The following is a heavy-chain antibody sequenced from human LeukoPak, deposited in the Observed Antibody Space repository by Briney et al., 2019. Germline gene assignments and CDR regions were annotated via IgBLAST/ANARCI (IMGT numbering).Heavy chain of an antibody. J-gene: IGHJ4*02. CDR1: GGSMSSYY. D-gene: IGHD6-19*01. Sequence: SETLSLTCSVSGGSMSSYYWSWIRQSPGKGLEWIGYIYHSGSTDYNSSLKSRVTISEDTSKKQFSLKLSSVTAADTAVYYCARGKQWLEPLDYWGQGTLVTVSS. CDR2: IYHSGST. V-gene: IGHV4-59*08. CDR3: ARGKQWLEPLDY.